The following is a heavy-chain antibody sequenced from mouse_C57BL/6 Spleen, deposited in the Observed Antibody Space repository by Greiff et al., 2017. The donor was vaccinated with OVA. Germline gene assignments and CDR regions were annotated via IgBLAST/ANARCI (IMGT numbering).Heavy chain of an antibody. CDR2: IWRGGST. CDR1: GFSLTSYG. CDR3: AGTDYDLFDD. V-gene: IGHV2-2*01. J-gene: IGHJ2*01. D-gene: IGHD2-4*01. Sequence: VQLQQSGPGLVQPSQSLSITCTVSGFSLTSYGVHWVRQSPGKGLEWLGVIWRGGSTDYNAAFISRLGIRKANSTCQAFFKMTSVQADDTAIYYCAGTDYDLFDDWGQGTTLTVSS.